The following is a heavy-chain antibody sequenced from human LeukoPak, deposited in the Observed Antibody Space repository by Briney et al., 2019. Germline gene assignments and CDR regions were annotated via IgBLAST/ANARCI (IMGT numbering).Heavy chain of an antibody. J-gene: IGHJ4*02. Sequence: GGSLRLSCAASGFTFSSYAMHWVRQAPGKGLEWVAVISYDGSNKYYADSVKGRFTISRDNSKNTLYLQMNSLRAEDTAVYYCAKRGYSYGQFDYWGQGTLVTVSS. CDR2: ISYDGSNK. V-gene: IGHV3-30-3*01. CDR3: AKRGYSYGQFDY. CDR1: GFTFSSYA. D-gene: IGHD5-18*01.